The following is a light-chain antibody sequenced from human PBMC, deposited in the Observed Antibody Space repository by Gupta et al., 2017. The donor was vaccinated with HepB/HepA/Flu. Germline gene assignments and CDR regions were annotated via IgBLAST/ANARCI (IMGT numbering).Light chain of an antibody. J-gene: IGLJ1*01. CDR3: CSYAGSSTYV. CDR2: EVS. CDR1: SSDVGSYNL. Sequence: QSALTQPASVSGSPGQSITISCTGTSSDVGSYNLVSWYQQHPGKPPKLMIYEVSKRPSGVSNRFSGSKSGNTASLTISGLQAEDEADYYCCSYAGSSTYVLGTGTKVTVL. V-gene: IGLV2-23*02.